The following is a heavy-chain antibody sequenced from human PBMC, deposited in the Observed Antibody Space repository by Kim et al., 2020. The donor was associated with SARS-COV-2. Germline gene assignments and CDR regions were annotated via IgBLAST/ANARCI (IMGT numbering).Heavy chain of an antibody. Sequence: GGSLRLSCAASGFTFSSYWMHWVRQVPGKGPVWVAGIKSDGSNTIYTDSVRGRFTVSRDNGKNTLFLQMNSLRAEDTAVYYCVGWLLYLGQGTQVTVS. CDR1: GFTFSSYW. CDR2: IKSDGSNT. D-gene: IGHD2-15*01. CDR3: VGWLLY. J-gene: IGHJ4*02. V-gene: IGHV3-74*01.